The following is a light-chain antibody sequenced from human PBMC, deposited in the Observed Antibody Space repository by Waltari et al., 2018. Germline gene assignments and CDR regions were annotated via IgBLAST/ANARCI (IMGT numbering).Light chain of an antibody. CDR2: RAS. V-gene: IGKV1-33*01. CDR3: KQHDNSPPLT. CDR1: QGISNW. J-gene: IGKJ4*01. Sequence: DIQMTQSPSSLSASVGDRVTITCRASQGISNWLAWYQQKPGKAPKGLIYRASNLERGVPSRFSGSGSGTDFTLTISSLQPEDIATYYCKQHDNSPPLTFGGGTKVEIK.